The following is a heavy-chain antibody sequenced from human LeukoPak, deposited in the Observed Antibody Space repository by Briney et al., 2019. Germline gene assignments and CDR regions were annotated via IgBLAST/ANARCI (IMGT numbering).Heavy chain of an antibody. CDR2: MNSNSGNT. D-gene: IGHD3-22*01. CDR1: GYTFTSYD. J-gene: IGHJ6*02. V-gene: IGHV1-8*01. Sequence: ASVKVSCKASGYTFTSYDINWVRQATGQGLGWMGWMNSNSGNTGYAQKFQGRVTMTRNTSISTAYMELSSLRSEDTAVYYCARDWDMIVVVMDYYYGMDVWGQGTTVTVSS. CDR3: ARDWDMIVVVMDYYYGMDV.